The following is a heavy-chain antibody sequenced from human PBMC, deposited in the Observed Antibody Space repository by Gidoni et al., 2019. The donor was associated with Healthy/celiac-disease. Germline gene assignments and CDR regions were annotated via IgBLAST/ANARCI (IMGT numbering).Heavy chain of an antibody. Sequence: EVQLVESGGGLVKPGGSLRLSCAASGFTFSNAWMSWVRQAPGKGLEWVGRIKSKTDGGTTDYAAPVKGRFTISRDDSKNTLYLQMNSLKTEDTAVYYCTTDFETGITMVQGPYWGQGTLVTVSS. J-gene: IGHJ4*02. V-gene: IGHV3-15*01. CDR1: GFTFSNAW. CDR2: IKSKTDGGTT. CDR3: TTDFETGITMVQGPY. D-gene: IGHD3-10*01.